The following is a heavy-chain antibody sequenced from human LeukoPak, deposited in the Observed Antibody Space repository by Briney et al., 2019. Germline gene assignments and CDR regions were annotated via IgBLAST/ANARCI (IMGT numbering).Heavy chain of an antibody. Sequence: ASVKVSCKASGYTFTSYYMHWVRQAPGQGLEWMGIINPSGGGTRYAQKFQGRVTMTRDMSTSTVYMELSSLRFEDTAVYYCARGVGNFGSGFDYWGQGTLVTVSS. CDR1: GYTFTSYY. CDR2: INPSGGGT. D-gene: IGHD3-10*01. J-gene: IGHJ4*02. CDR3: ARGVGNFGSGFDY. V-gene: IGHV1-46*01.